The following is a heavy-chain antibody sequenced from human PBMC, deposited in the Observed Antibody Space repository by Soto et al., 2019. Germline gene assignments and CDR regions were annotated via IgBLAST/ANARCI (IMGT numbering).Heavy chain of an antibody. D-gene: IGHD3-10*01. CDR3: AREAFDADYIDF. J-gene: IGHJ4*02. CDR2: ISAYNGDR. CDR1: GYIFSSHG. Sequence: QAPLVQSGAEVKKPGASVKVSCKASGYIFSSHGISWVRQAPGRGLEWMAWISAYNGDRNYAETLQGRVTVTTDTSTNTAYMELRSLRSDDTAVYYCAREAFDADYIDFWGQGTLVTVSS. V-gene: IGHV1-18*01.